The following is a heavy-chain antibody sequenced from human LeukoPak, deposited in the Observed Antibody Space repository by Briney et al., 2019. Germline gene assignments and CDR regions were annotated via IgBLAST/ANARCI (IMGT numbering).Heavy chain of an antibody. CDR2: ISPSGGST. CDR1: GYTFTSYY. V-gene: IGHV1-46*01. D-gene: IGHD5-18*01. CDR3: ARGGGVDTAMVRGAFDI. Sequence: AASVKVSCKASGYTFTSYYMHWGRQAPGQGLEWMGIISPSGGSTSYAQKFQGRVTMTRDTSTSTVYMELSSLRSEDTAVYYCARGGGVDTAMVRGAFDIWGQGTMVTVSS. J-gene: IGHJ3*02.